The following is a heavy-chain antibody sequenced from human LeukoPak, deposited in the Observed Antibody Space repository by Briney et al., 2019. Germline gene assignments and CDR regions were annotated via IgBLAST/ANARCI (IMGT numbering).Heavy chain of an antibody. J-gene: IGHJ6*04. CDR3: ARGEDTAMVRNYYGMDV. V-gene: IGHV1-2*04. CDR2: INPNSGAT. CDR1: GYTFTGYY. Sequence: ASVKVSCKASGYTFTGYYIHWVRQAPGQGLEWMGWINPNSGATNYAQKFQGWVTMTRDTSISTAYMELSRLRSDDTAVYYCARGEDTAMVRNYYGMDVWGKGTTVTVSS. D-gene: IGHD5-18*01.